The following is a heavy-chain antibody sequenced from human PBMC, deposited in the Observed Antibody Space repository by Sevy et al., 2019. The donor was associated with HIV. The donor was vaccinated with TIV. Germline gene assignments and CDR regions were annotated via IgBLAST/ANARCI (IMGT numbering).Heavy chain of an antibody. CDR1: GFTFSSYA. J-gene: IGHJ6*02. D-gene: IGHD3-22*01. V-gene: IGHV3-30*04. CDR2: ISYDGSNK. Sequence: GGSLRLSCAASGFTFSSYAMHWVRQAPGKGLEWVAVISYDGSNKYYADSVKGRFTISRDNSKNTLYLQMNSLRAEETAVYYCARVRYYYDSSGYYPYYYYYGMDVWGQGTTVTVSS. CDR3: ARVRYYYDSSGYYPYYYYYGMDV.